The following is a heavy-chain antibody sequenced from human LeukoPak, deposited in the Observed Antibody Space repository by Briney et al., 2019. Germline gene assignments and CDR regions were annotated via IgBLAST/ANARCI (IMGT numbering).Heavy chain of an antibody. Sequence: GGSLRLSCAASGFTFRSFSMNWVRQAPGKGLEWVSAISSSGRYMYYADSVKGRFSISRDNANNSLYLQMDSLRAEDTAVYYCAKDVRSDYFDYWGQGTLVTVSS. CDR2: ISSSGRYM. J-gene: IGHJ4*02. V-gene: IGHV3-21*01. CDR1: GFTFRSFS. CDR3: AKDVRSDYFDY.